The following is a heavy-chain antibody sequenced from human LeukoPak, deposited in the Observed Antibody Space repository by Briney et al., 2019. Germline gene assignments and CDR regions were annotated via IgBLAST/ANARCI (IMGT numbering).Heavy chain of an antibody. CDR1: GGTFSSYA. J-gene: IGHJ4*02. CDR2: IIPIFGTA. V-gene: IGHV1-69*05. CDR3: AREGDGYRYDY. Sequence: SVKVSCKASGGTFSSYAISWVRQAPGQGLDWMGRIIPIFGTANYAQKFQGRVTITTDESTSTAYMELSSLRSEDTAVYYCAREGDGYRYDYWGQGTLVTVSS. D-gene: IGHD5-24*01.